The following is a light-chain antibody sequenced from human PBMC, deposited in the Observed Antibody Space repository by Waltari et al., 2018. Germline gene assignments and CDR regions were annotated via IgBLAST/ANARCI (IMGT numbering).Light chain of an antibody. J-gene: IGKJ4*01. V-gene: IGKV3-15*01. CDR2: DAS. Sequence: IVMTQSPATLSMSAGERATLSCRASQSISTNLAWYQQKPGQSPSLLIYDASTRATGVPARFSGSGSETEFTLTISSLRPEDFALYYCQQYNSWPPFTFGGGTRVETK. CDR1: QSISTN. CDR3: QQYNSWPPFT.